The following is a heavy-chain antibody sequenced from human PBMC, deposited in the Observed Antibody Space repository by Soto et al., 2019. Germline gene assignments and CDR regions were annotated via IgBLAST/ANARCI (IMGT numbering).Heavy chain of an antibody. V-gene: IGHV1-69*13. D-gene: IGHD1-26*01. CDR1: GGTFSSYA. CDR3: ATIDPGELLGY. Sequence: ASVKVSCKASGGTFSSYAISWVRQAPGQGLEWMGGIIPIFGTANYAQKFQGRVTITADESTSTAYMELSSLRSEDTAVYYCATIDPGELLGYWGQGTLVTVSS. J-gene: IGHJ4*02. CDR2: IIPIFGTA.